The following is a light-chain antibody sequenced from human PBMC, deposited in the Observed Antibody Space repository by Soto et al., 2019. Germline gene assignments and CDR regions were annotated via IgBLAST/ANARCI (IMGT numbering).Light chain of an antibody. Sequence: ALTQPPSASGSPGQSVTISCTGTSSDVGGYNYVSWYQQHPGKAPKLMIYEVSKRPSGVPDRFSGSKSGNTASLTGSGLQAEDEADYYCSSYAGSTVVFGGGTKLTVL. V-gene: IGLV2-8*01. CDR3: SSYAGSTVV. J-gene: IGLJ2*01. CDR1: SSDVGGYNY. CDR2: EVS.